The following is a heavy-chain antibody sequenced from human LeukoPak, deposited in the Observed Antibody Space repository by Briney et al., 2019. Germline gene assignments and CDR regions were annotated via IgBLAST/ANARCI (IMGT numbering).Heavy chain of an antibody. Sequence: GASVKVSCKASGYTFTSYYMHWVRQAPGQGLEWMGIINPSGGSTSYAQKFQGRVTMTRDTSTGTVYMELSSLRSEDTAVYYCARRGLGYCSSTSCYYYYYYMDVWGKGTTVTVSS. CDR1: GYTFTSYY. V-gene: IGHV1-46*01. CDR2: INPSGGST. J-gene: IGHJ6*03. CDR3: ARRGLGYCSSTSCYYYYYYMDV. D-gene: IGHD2-2*01.